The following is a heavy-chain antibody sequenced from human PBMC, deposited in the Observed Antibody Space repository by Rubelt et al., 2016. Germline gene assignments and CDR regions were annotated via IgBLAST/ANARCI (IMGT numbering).Heavy chain of an antibody. V-gene: IGHV3-74*01. CDR1: GFTFSSYS. CDR3: VSSSLDY. Sequence: QLGMRGGGLVQPGGSLRLSCAASGFTFSSYSMNWVRQAPGKGLVWVSRINSDGSITSYADSVKGRFTISRDNAKNTLYLQMNSLRAEDTAVYYCVSSSLDYWGQGTLVTVSS. D-gene: IGHD6-13*01. CDR2: INSDGSIT. J-gene: IGHJ4*02.